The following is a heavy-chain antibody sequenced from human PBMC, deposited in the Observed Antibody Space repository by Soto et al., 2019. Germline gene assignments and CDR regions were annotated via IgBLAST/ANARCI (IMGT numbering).Heavy chain of an antibody. CDR1: GGTFSSYA. J-gene: IGHJ6*02. CDR3: ARKVGATSDYYYGMHV. D-gene: IGHD1-26*01. CDR2: IIPIFGTA. V-gene: IGHV1-69*13. Sequence: VASVKVSCKASGGTFSSYAISWVRQAPGQGLEWMGGIIPIFGTANYAQKFQGRVTITADESTSTAYMELSSLRSEDTAVYYCARKVGATSDYYYGMHVRGQGTTVTAAS.